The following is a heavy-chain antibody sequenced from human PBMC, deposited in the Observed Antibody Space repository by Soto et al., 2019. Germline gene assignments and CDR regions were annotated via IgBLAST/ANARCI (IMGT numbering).Heavy chain of an antibody. CDR2: IYPGDSDT. J-gene: IGHJ6*02. CDR1: GYSFTSYW. Sequence: GESLKISCKGSGYSFTSYWIGWVRQMPGKGLEWMGIIYPGDSDTRYSPSFQGQVTISADKSISTAYLQWSSLKASDTAMYYCAGHAPRSSSSSHSYYCGMDVWGQGTTVTVSS. D-gene: IGHD6-6*01. CDR3: AGHAPRSSSSSHSYYCGMDV. V-gene: IGHV5-51*01.